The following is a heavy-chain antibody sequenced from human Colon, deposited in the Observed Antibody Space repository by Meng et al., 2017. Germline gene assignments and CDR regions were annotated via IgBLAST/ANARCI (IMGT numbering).Heavy chain of an antibody. V-gene: IGHV4-4*02. D-gene: IGHD4-17*01. J-gene: IGHJ4*02. Sequence: GQLQWSCPGLVERSTTPSRSCALSGGAISRSYWWSWVRQPPGKGLEWIGEIYHSGSTNYNPSLKSRVTISVDKSKNQFSLKLSSVTAADTAVYYCARVRIYGLSDYWGQGTLVTVSS. CDR3: ARVRIYGLSDY. CDR2: IYHSGST. CDR1: GGAISRSYW.